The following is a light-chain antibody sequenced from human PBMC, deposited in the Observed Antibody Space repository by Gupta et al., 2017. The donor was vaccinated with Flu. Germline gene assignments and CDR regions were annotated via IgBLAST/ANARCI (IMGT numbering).Light chain of an antibody. CDR1: SSNIGNNY. CDR2: DND. Sequence: QSVFTLPPSVSAAPGQKVTISCSGSSSNIGNNYVSWYQQLPGTAPKLLIYDNDQRPSGIPDRFSGSKSGTSATLGITGLQTGDEADYYCGTWDSSLSTVVFGGGTKLTVL. CDR3: GTWDSSLSTVV. V-gene: IGLV1-51*01. J-gene: IGLJ2*01.